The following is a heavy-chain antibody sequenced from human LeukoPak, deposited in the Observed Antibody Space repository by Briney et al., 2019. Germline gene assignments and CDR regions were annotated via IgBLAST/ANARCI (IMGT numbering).Heavy chain of an antibody. CDR1: GGSFSGYY. V-gene: IGHV4-34*01. Sequence: PSETLSLTCAVYGGSFSGYYWSWIRQPPGKGLEWIGEINHSGSTNYNPSLKSRVTISVDTSKNLFSLKLSSVTAADTAVYYCARGLVVTARGYFQHWGQGTLVTVSS. J-gene: IGHJ1*01. D-gene: IGHD2-21*02. CDR2: INHSGST. CDR3: ARGLVVTARGYFQH.